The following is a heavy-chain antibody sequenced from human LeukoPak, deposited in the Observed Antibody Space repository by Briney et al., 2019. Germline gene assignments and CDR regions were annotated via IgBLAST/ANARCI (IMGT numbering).Heavy chain of an antibody. Sequence: PGGSLRLSCAASGFTFSNAWMSWVRQAPGKGLEWVSGTSWNSGNMGYADSVKGRFTISRDNAKNTLYLQMNSLRAEDTAMYYCARITYYYDSSGTGDYWGQGTLVTVSS. CDR1: GFTFSNAW. D-gene: IGHD3-22*01. J-gene: IGHJ4*02. CDR2: TSWNSGNM. V-gene: IGHV3-74*01. CDR3: ARITYYYDSSGTGDY.